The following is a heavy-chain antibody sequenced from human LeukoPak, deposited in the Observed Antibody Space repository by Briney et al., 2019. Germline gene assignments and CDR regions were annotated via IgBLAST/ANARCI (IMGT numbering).Heavy chain of an antibody. CDR1: GGSISSYY. V-gene: IGHV4-59*01. Sequence: SETLSLTCTVSGGSISSYYWSWIRQPPRKGLEWIGYIYYSGSTNYNPSLKSRVTISVDTSKNQFSLKLSSVTAADTAVYYCARYTAMAHFDYWGQGTLVTVSS. CDR2: IYYSGST. CDR3: ARYTAMAHFDY. D-gene: IGHD5-18*01. J-gene: IGHJ4*02.